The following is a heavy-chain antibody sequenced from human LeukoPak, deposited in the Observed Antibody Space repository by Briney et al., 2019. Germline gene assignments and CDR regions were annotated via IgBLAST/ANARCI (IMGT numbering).Heavy chain of an antibody. V-gene: IGHV3-11*04. CDR2: IGSTGSPI. CDR3: ARMGWAARDWGHYYMYV. CDR1: GFTFRDSY. Sequence: PGGSLRLSYAASGFTFRDSYMTWVRQAPGKGLDWVSYIGSTGSPIYYADSVKGRFTISRDNAKNSLYLQMNSLRAEGTAVYYCARMGWAARDWGHYYMYVLGKGSTITVSS. J-gene: IGHJ6*03. D-gene: IGHD6-6*01.